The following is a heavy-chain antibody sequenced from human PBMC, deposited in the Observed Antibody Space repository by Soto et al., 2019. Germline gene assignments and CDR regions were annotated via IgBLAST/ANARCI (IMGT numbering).Heavy chain of an antibody. D-gene: IGHD1-26*01. J-gene: IGHJ5*02. CDR1: GFIFSDYG. V-gene: IGHV3-30*18. CDR2: ISYDGGNR. CDR3: AKDRPVKARSGSLSS. Sequence: GGSLRLSCVVSGFIFSDYGMHWVRQAPGKGLEWVALISYDGGNRYYADPVKGRFTISRDNSKNTLYLQMNSLRAEDTAVYYCAKDRPVKARSGSLSSWGQGTLVTVSS.